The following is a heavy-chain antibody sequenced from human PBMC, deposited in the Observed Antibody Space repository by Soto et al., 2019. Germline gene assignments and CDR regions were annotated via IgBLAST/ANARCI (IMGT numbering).Heavy chain of an antibody. CDR3: ARSSGSYYLNSDY. J-gene: IGHJ4*02. Sequence: SEILSLTCTVSGWSISSYYWSWIRQPPGKGLEWIGSIYYSGSTYYNPSLKSRVTISVDTSKNQFSLKLSSATAADTAVYYCARSSGSYYLNSDYWGQGTLVTVSS. CDR1: GWSISSYY. CDR2: IYYSGST. D-gene: IGHD3-10*01. V-gene: IGHV4-39*01.